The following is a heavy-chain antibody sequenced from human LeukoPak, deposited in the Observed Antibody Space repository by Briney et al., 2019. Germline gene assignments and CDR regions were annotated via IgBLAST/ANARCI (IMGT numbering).Heavy chain of an antibody. CDR3: ARGRGISWFGELFAGYFDY. D-gene: IGHD3-10*01. J-gene: IGHJ4*02. V-gene: IGHV1-18*01. CDR2: ISAYNGNT. CDR1: GYTFTSYG. Sequence: ASVKVSCKASGYTFTSYGISWVRQAPGQGLEWMGWISAYNGNTSYAQKLQGRVTMTTDTSTSTAYMELRSLRSDDTAVYYCARGRGISWFGELFAGYFDYWGQGTLVTVSS.